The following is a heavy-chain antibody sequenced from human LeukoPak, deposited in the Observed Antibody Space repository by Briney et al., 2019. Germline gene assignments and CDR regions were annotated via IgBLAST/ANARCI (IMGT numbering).Heavy chain of an antibody. CDR1: GFTFSSYG. Sequence: SGGSLRLSCAASGFTFSSYGMSWVRQAPGKGLEWVSGIRSSGDSTYYADSVKGRFTISRDNSKNTLYLQMNSLRAEDTAVYYCAKDLSCSSTSCSDYWGQGTLVTVSS. CDR3: AKDLSCSSTSCSDY. J-gene: IGHJ4*02. D-gene: IGHD2-2*01. V-gene: IGHV3-23*01. CDR2: IRSSGDST.